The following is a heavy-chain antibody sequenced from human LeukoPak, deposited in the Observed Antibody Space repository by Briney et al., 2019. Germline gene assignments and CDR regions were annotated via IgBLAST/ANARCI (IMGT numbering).Heavy chain of an antibody. CDR1: GFTVSRKY. Sequence: PGGSLSLSCAASGFTVSRKYMSWVRQPPGKGREWVACIYSGGSTYHPDSVNGRFTIPRDNSNNTPYLQMNTLRAQDTAVYYCARGCSSSCCYGFDYWGQGTLVTVSS. J-gene: IGHJ4*02. CDR2: IYSGGST. CDR3: ARGCSSSCCYGFDY. D-gene: IGHD2-2*01. V-gene: IGHV3-53*01.